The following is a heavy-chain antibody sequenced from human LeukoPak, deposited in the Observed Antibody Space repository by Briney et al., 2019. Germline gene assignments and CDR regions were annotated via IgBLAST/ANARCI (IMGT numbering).Heavy chain of an antibody. CDR2: IKQDGSEK. CDR3: ARDGRGYSYGNYYYYGMDV. D-gene: IGHD5-18*01. J-gene: IGHJ6*02. CDR1: GFTFNSYS. Sequence: GGSLRLSCAASGFTFNSYSMNWVRQAPGKGLEWVANIKQDGSEKYYVDSVKGRFTISRDNAKNSLYLQMNSLRAEDTAVYYCARDGRGYSYGNYYYYGMDVWGQGTTVTVSS. V-gene: IGHV3-7*05.